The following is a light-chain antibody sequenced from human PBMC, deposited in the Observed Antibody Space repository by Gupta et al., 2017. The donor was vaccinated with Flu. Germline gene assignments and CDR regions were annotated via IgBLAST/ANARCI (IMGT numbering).Light chain of an antibody. CDR3: QQYAVSPPFT. CDR2: DAS. J-gene: IGKJ2*01. Sequence: EIVLTQSPATLPLSPGERATLPCGASQTVSSNYLAWYQQKPGLAPRLIIYDASTRATGIPDRFSGSGSATDFTLTISGLEPEDFAVYYCQQYAVSPPFTFGQGTRLDIK. V-gene: IGKV3D-20*01. CDR1: QTVSSNY.